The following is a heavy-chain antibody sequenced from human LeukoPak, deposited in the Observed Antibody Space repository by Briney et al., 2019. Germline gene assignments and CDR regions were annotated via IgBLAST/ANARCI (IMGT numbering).Heavy chain of an antibody. D-gene: IGHD6-19*01. Sequence: GGSLRLSCAASGFTFSSYSMNWVRQAPGKGLEWVSYISHSGSTIYCADSVKGRFTISRDNAKNSLYLQMNSLRAEDTAVYYCARKGWQFDYWGQGTLVSVSS. CDR2: ISHSGSTI. J-gene: IGHJ4*02. CDR1: GFTFSSYS. V-gene: IGHV3-48*04. CDR3: ARKGWQFDY.